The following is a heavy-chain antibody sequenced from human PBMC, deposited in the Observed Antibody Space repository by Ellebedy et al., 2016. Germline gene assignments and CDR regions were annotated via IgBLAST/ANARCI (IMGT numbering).Heavy chain of an antibody. J-gene: IGHJ4*02. CDR1: GYTFTSYD. CDR2: MNPNSGNT. Sequence: ASVQVSCXASGYTFTSYDINWVRQATGQGLEWMGWMNPNSGNTGYAQKFQGRVTMTRNTSISTAYMELSSLRSEDTAVYYCARDWDAHGDRSDFDLWGQGTLVTVSS. D-gene: IGHD7-27*01. V-gene: IGHV1-8*01. CDR3: ARDWDAHGDRSDFDL.